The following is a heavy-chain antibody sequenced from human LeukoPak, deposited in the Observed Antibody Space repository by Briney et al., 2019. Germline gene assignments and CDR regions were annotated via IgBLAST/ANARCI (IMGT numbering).Heavy chain of an antibody. Sequence: VASVKVSCKASGGTFSSYAISWVRQAPGQGLEWMGRIIPILGIANYAQKFQGRVTITADKSTSTAYMELSSLRSEDTAVYYCARDRWGYSNSDMDVWGNGTTVTVSS. V-gene: IGHV1-69*04. CDR1: GGTFSSYA. J-gene: IGHJ6*04. CDR2: IIPILGIA. D-gene: IGHD4-11*01. CDR3: ARDRWGYSNSDMDV.